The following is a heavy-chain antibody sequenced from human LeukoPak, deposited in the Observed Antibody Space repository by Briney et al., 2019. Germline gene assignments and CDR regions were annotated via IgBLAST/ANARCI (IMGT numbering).Heavy chain of an antibody. V-gene: IGHV1-24*01. CDR3: ATCSGWYIGMDV. D-gene: IGHD6-19*01. CDR1: GYTLTELS. Sequence: ASVKVSCKVSGYTLTELSMHWVRQAPGKGLEWMGGFDPEDGETIYAQKFQGRVTMTEDTSTDTVYMELSSLRSEDTAVYYCATCSGWYIGMDVWGQGTTVTVSS. J-gene: IGHJ6*02. CDR2: FDPEDGET.